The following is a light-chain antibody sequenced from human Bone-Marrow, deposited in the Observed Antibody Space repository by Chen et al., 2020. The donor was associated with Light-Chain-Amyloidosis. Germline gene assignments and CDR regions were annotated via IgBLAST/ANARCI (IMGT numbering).Light chain of an antibody. CDR2: GSS. Sequence: ELGFTQPQNTLFLSPGEGANLSCRASQTISSNYLTWYQQKFGQAPRLLIYGSSSRATGIPDRFTGSGSGTDFTLTINRLEPEDFAMYYCQQYGTSPLTFGGGTKVEIK. CDR3: QQYGTSPLT. CDR1: QTISSNY. V-gene: IGKV3-20*01. J-gene: IGKJ4*01.